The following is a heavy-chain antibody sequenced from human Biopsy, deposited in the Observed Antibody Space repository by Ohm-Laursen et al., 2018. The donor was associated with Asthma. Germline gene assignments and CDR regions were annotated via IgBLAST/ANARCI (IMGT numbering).Heavy chain of an antibody. CDR1: GDSFSNYA. V-gene: IGHV1-46*01. Sequence: ASVKVSCKASGDSFSNYAISWVRQAPGQGLEWLGIINPSGAGTRYAEKFRGRLIVTRDASTRTAFMDLRSLRSDDTAIYFCARARETTNYGDSDFDIWGQGTLITVSS. CDR2: INPSGAGT. D-gene: IGHD2-8*01. CDR3: ARARETTNYGDSDFDI. J-gene: IGHJ4*02.